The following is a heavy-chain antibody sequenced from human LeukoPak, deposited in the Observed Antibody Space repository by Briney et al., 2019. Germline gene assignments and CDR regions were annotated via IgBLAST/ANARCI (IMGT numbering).Heavy chain of an antibody. CDR1: GFTFSSYW. J-gene: IGHJ6*02. V-gene: IGHV3-7*01. Sequence: GGSLRLSCAASGFTFSSYWMSWVRQAPGKGLEWVANIKQDGSEKYYVDSVKGRFTISRDNAKNSLYLQMNSLRAEDTAVYYCARDFREQWLGDFYYYYGMDVWGQGTMVTVSS. D-gene: IGHD6-19*01. CDR2: IKQDGSEK. CDR3: ARDFREQWLGDFYYYYGMDV.